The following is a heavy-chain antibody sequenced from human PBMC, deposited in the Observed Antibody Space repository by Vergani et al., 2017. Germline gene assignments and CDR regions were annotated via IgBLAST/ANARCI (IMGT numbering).Heavy chain of an antibody. CDR1: GGSISSGGYY. J-gene: IGHJ4*02. Sequence: QVQLQESGPGLVKPSQTLSLTCTVSGGSISSGGYYWSWIRQRPGKGLEWIGYTYYSGNTDYNPSLKSRVTISVETSKSQFSLKLSSVTAADTAVYYCARGVLTTVLDYWGQGTLVTVSS. CDR3: ARGVLTTVLDY. CDR2: TYYSGNT. D-gene: IGHD4-11*01. V-gene: IGHV4-31*03.